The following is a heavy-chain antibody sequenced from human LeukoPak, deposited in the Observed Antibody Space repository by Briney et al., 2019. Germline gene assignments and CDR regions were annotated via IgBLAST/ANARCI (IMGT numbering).Heavy chain of an antibody. Sequence: PSETLSLTCAVYGGSFSGYYWSWIRQPPGKGLEWIGEINHSGSTNYNPSLKSRVTISVDTSKNQFSLKLSSVTAADTAVYYCAREFTHSSSWYGLDYWGQGALVTVSS. J-gene: IGHJ4*02. CDR3: AREFTHSSSWYGLDY. CDR1: GGSFSGYY. V-gene: IGHV4-34*01. CDR2: INHSGST. D-gene: IGHD6-13*01.